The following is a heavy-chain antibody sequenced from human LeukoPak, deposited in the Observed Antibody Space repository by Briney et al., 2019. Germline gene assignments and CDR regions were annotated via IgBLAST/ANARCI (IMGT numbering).Heavy chain of an antibody. CDR3: ARDFGGCSYGYYMDV. Sequence: ASVKVSCKASGYTFTSYYMHWVRQAPGQGLEWMGWINPNSGGTNYAQKFQGRVTMTRDTSISTAYMELSRLRSDDTAVYYCARDFGGCSYGYYMDVWGKGTTVTVSS. D-gene: IGHD5-18*01. J-gene: IGHJ6*03. V-gene: IGHV1-2*02. CDR1: GYTFTSYY. CDR2: INPNSGGT.